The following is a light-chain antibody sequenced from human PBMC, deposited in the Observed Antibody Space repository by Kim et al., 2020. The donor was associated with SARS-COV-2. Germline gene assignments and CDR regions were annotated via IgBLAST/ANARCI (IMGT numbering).Light chain of an antibody. CDR3: NSRDSSGNQVV. CDR1: RLRRYS. CDR2: GKS. V-gene: IGLV3-19*01. Sequence: ALGQTVRIPCQGDRLRRYSASWYQQKPGQAPVLVIYGKSNRPSGLPDRFSGSSSGNTAFLAITGAQAEDEADYYCNSRDSSGNQVVFGGGTKVTVL. J-gene: IGLJ3*02.